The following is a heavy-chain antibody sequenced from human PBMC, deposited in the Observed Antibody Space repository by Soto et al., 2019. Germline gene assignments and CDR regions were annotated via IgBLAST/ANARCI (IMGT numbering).Heavy chain of an antibody. CDR1: GFTFSSYA. D-gene: IGHD3-16*02. CDR2: ISGSGGST. V-gene: IGHV3-23*01. J-gene: IGHJ4*02. CDR3: AKVSPSENYDYVWGSYRPEYYFDY. Sequence: GGSLRLSCAASGFTFSSYAMSWVRQAPGKGLEWVSAISGSGGSTYYADSVKGRFTISRDDSKNTLYLQMNSLRAEDAAVYYCAKVSPSENYDYVWGSYRPEYYFDYWGQGT.